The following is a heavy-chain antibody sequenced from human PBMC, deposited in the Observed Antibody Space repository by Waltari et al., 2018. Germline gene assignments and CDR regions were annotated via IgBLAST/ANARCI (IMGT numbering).Heavy chain of an antibody. D-gene: IGHD6-13*01. Sequence: GDTYYPGSVKGRFTISTENAKNSLYLQMNSLRAGDTAVYYCARARIAAASGYMDVWGKGTTVTVSS. CDR3: ARARIAAASGYMDV. J-gene: IGHJ6*03. V-gene: IGHV3-13*01. CDR2: GDT.